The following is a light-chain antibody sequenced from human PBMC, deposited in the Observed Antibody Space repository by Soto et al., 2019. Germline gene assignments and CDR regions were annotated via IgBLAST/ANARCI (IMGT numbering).Light chain of an antibody. CDR2: EVS. Sequence: QSALTQPASVSGSPGQSITISCTGTSSDVGGYFYVSWYLQHPGKVPKLMIYEVSNRPSGISNRFSGSKSGNTASLTISGLQAEDEGDYYCSSYTSSNTVVFGGGTQLTVL. CDR1: SSDVGGYFY. V-gene: IGLV2-14*01. J-gene: IGLJ2*01. CDR3: SSYTSSNTVV.